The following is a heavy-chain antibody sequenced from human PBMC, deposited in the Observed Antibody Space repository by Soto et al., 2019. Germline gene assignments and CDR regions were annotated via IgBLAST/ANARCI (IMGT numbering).Heavy chain of an antibody. CDR2: IYYAGTT. D-gene: IGHD6-19*01. CDR3: ARGKDGQWLVLGY. Sequence: SETLSLTCSVSGGSINNYYWSWIRQPPGKGLEFIGYIYYAGTTTYNPSLKSRVTISVDMSKNQFSLKLSSVTAADTAVYYCARGKDGQWLVLGYWGQGTLVTVSS. J-gene: IGHJ4*02. V-gene: IGHV4-59*01. CDR1: GGSINNYY.